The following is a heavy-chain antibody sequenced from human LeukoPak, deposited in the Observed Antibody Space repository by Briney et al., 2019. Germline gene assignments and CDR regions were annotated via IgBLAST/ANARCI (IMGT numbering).Heavy chain of an antibody. Sequence: PGGSLRLSCAASGFNFSSYGMHWVRQAPGKGLEWLAFIRYDGSNKYYADSVKGRFTTSRNNSKNTLYLQMNSLRAEDTAIYYCASQSYARFDPWGQGTLVTVSS. V-gene: IGHV3-30*02. CDR2: IRYDGSNK. CDR3: ASQSYARFDP. CDR1: GFNFSSYG. J-gene: IGHJ5*02. D-gene: IGHD3-16*01.